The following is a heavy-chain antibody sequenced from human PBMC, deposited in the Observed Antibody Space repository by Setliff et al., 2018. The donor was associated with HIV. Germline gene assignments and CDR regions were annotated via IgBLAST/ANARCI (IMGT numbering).Heavy chain of an antibody. J-gene: IGHJ6*02. CDR1: VFTFNNYG. CDR3: AKDVCSGAYCYAYYYYGTGV. Sequence: PGGSLRLSCAASVFTFNNYGMNWVRQAPGKGLEWVAFIRYDGSQKYYVDSVKGRFTISRDNSKNTLYLQMNSLRVEDTAVYYCAKDVCSGAYCYAYYYYGTGVWGQGTMVTVSS. D-gene: IGHD2-15*01. CDR2: IRYDGSQK. V-gene: IGHV3-30*02.